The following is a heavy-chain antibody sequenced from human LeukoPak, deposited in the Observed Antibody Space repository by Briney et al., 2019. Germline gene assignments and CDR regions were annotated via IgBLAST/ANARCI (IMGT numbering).Heavy chain of an antibody. CDR1: GFTFSSYW. CDR3: AKAPSPYYDILTGFDY. V-gene: IGHV3-23*01. J-gene: IGHJ4*02. CDR2: ISGSGGST. Sequence: GGSLRLSCAASGFTFSSYWMSWVRQAPGKGLEWVSAISGSGGSTYYADSVKGRFTISRDNSKNTLYLQMNSLRAEDTAVYYCAKAPSPYYDILTGFDYWGQGTLVTVSS. D-gene: IGHD3-9*01.